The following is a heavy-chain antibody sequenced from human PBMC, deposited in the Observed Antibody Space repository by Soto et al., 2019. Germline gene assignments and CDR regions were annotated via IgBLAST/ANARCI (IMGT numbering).Heavy chain of an antibody. D-gene: IGHD4-17*01. Sequence: ASVKVSCKASGYTFTSYAMHWVRQAPGQRLEWMGWINAGNGNTKYSQKFQGRVTITRDTSASTAYMELSSLRSEDTAVYYCASPLTTVTTAYYYYGMDVWGQGTTVTVSS. V-gene: IGHV1-3*01. J-gene: IGHJ6*02. CDR1: GYTFTSYA. CDR3: ASPLTTVTTAYYYYGMDV. CDR2: INAGNGNT.